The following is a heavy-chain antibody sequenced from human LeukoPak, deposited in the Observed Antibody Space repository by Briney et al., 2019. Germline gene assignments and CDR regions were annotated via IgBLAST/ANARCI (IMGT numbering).Heavy chain of an antibody. V-gene: IGHV4-38-2*01. CDR1: GYSISSGYY. D-gene: IGHD1-26*01. CDR2: IYYSGST. J-gene: IGHJ4*02. CDR3: ARVSGSYEPFDS. Sequence: SETLSLTCVVSGYSISSGYYWGWIRQPPGKGLEWIGNIYYSGSTYYSPSLQSRVTMSVDTSKNQFSLKLSSVTAADTAVYYCARVSGSYEPFDSWGQGTLVIVSS.